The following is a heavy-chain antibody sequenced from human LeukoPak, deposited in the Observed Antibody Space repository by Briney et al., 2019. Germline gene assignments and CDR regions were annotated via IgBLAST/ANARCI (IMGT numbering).Heavy chain of an antibody. J-gene: IGHJ4*02. D-gene: IGHD5-12*01. Sequence: PGGSLRLSCAASGFTFSSYAMSWVRQAPGKGPEWVSAISGSGGSTYYADSVKGRFTISRDNSKNTLYLQMNSLRAEDTAVYYCAKGGSGYVKGFDYWGQGTLVTVSS. CDR2: ISGSGGST. CDR3: AKGGSGYVKGFDY. CDR1: GFTFSSYA. V-gene: IGHV3-23*01.